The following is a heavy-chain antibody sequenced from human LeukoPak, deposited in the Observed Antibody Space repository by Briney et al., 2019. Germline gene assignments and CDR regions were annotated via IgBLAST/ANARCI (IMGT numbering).Heavy chain of an antibody. Sequence: GWSLRLSCAASGFTFSSYGMSWVRQAPGKGLEWVSAISGSGGSTYYADSVKGRFTISRDNSKNTLSPQMNSLRAEDTAVYYCAKATTTVTPFDYWGQGTLVTVSS. CDR2: ISGSGGST. V-gene: IGHV3-23*01. J-gene: IGHJ4*02. CDR1: GFTFSSYG. CDR3: AKATTTVTPFDY. D-gene: IGHD4-17*01.